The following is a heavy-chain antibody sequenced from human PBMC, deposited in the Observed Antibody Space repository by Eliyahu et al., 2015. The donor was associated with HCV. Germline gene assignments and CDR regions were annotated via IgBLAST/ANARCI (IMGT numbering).Heavy chain of an antibody. V-gene: IGHV3-33*01. CDR1: GFTFXIFG. CDR3: WALDWILGDY. CDR2: IYADGSYK. D-gene: IGHD2-2*03. J-gene: IGHJ4*02. Sequence: QVHLVESGGTVVQPGGSLRLXCAAXGFTFXIFGXHWXRQVPGKXLEWVAVIYADGSYKNYADSVKGRFTISRDNSINTLYLQMNSLRAEDTAVYYCWALDWILGDYWGQGTLVTVSS.